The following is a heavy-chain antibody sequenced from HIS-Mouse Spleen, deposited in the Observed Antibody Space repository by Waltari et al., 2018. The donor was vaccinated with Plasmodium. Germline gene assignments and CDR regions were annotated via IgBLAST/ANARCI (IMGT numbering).Heavy chain of an antibody. CDR3: ASSWYWYFDL. V-gene: IGHV3-7*01. CDR2: IKQDGSEK. J-gene: IGHJ2*01. D-gene: IGHD6-13*01. CDR1: AFTFCSYW. Sequence: EVQLVESGRGLVQPGGSLRLSFAAPAFTFCSYWMGGVRQAPGKGLGWVANIKQDGSEKYYVDYVKGRFTISRDNAKNSLYLQMNSLRGEDTAVYYCASSWYWYFDLWGRGTLVTVSS.